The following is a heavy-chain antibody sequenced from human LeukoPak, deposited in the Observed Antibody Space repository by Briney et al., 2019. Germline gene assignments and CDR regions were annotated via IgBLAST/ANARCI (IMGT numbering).Heavy chain of an antibody. CDR2: INTDGSYT. Sequence: GGSLRLSCAPSGFTFSSYWMHWVRHVPGKGLVWVSRINTDGSYTTYADSVKGRFTISGDNAKNTLCLQMNSLRAEDTAVYYCARADDTSGCPDYWGQGTLVTVSS. CDR3: ARADDTSGCPDY. D-gene: IGHD3-22*01. J-gene: IGHJ4*02. CDR1: GFTFSSYW. V-gene: IGHV3-74*03.